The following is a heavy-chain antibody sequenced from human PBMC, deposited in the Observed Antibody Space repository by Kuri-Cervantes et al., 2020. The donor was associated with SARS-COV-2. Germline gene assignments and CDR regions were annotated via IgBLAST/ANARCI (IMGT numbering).Heavy chain of an antibody. CDR1: GYTFTSYG. Sequence: ASVKVSCKASGYTFTSYGISWVRQAPGQGLEWMGWISAYNGNTNYAQKLQGRVTVSTDTSTSTAYMELRSLRSDDTAVYYCARHGGHNYDILTGYYKKGDAFDIWGQGAMVTVSS. V-gene: IGHV1-18*01. CDR2: ISAYNGNT. D-gene: IGHD3-9*01. J-gene: IGHJ3*02. CDR3: ARHGGHNYDILTGYYKKGDAFDI.